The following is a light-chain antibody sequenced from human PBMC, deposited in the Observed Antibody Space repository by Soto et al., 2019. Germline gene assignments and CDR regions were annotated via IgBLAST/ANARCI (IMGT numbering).Light chain of an antibody. CDR2: GNN. CDR3: AAWDDSLNGWV. Sequence: QSVLTQPPSASGTPGQRVTISCSGSSSSIGSNTVNWYQQLPGTAPKLLIYGNNQRPSGVPDRFSGSKSGTSASLAISGLQSEDGADYYCAAWDDSLNGWVFGGGTKLTVL. J-gene: IGLJ3*02. V-gene: IGLV1-44*01. CDR1: SSSIGSNT.